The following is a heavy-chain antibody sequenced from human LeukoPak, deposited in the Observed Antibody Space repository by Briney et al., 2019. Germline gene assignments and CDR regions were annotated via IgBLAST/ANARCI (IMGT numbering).Heavy chain of an antibody. V-gene: IGHV1-2*04. D-gene: IGHD2-2*01. Sequence: GASVKVSCKASGYTFTGYYMHWVRQAPGQGLEWMGWINPNSGGTNYAQKFQGWVTMTRDTSISTAYMELSRLRSDDTAVYYCARLLAGGLVVVPAADYAFDIWGQGTMVTVSS. J-gene: IGHJ3*02. CDR1: GYTFTGYY. CDR3: ARLLAGGLVVVPAADYAFDI. CDR2: INPNSGGT.